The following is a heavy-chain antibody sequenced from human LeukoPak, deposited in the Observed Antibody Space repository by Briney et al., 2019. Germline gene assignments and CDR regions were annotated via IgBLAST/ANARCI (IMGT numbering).Heavy chain of an antibody. D-gene: IGHD6-19*01. J-gene: IGHJ4*02. CDR2: IKEDGSEK. CDR1: RFSFSSYW. CDR3: ASGIAVDGGYLDY. Sequence: GGSLRLSCAASRFSFSSYWMSWVRQAPGNGLEWVANIKEDGSEKYYVDSVKGRFTISRDNAKSSLYLQMNSLRVEDTAVYYCASGIAVDGGYLDYWGQGTLVTISS. V-gene: IGHV3-7*01.